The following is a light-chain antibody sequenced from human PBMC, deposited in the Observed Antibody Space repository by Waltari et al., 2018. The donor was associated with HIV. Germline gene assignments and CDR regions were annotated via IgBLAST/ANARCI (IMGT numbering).Light chain of an antibody. J-gene: IGKJ5*01. CDR2: WAS. CDR1: QSVLYSSNNKNY. Sequence: DLVMTQSPESLAVSLGERATINCKSSQSVLYSSNNKNYLTWYQQKSGQPPKLLIYWASTRESGVPDRFSGSGSGTDFTLTISNLQAEDVAVYYCQQYYTIPITFGQGTRLEIK. CDR3: QQYYTIPIT. V-gene: IGKV4-1*01.